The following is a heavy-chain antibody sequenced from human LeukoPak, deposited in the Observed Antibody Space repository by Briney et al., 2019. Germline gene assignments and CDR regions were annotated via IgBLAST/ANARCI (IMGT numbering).Heavy chain of an antibody. CDR2: ISGSGGST. V-gene: IGHV3-23*01. CDR1: GSTFGGYA. Sequence: PGGSLRFSFAASGSTFGGYAMSWVRQAPGKGLEWVSAISGSGGSTYYADSVKGRFTISRDNSKNTLYLQMNSLRAEDTAVYYCAKGDYSNYEGYFDYWGQGTLVTASS. J-gene: IGHJ4*02. CDR3: AKGDYSNYEGYFDY. D-gene: IGHD4-11*01.